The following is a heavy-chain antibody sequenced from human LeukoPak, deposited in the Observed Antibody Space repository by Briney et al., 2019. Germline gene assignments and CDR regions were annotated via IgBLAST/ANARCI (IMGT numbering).Heavy chain of an antibody. Sequence: GGSLRLSCAASGFTFSSYSMNWVRQAPGKGLEGGSSISSSRSYIYYADSVKGRFTIFRDNAKNSLYLQMNSLRAEDTAVYYCARAPSITVTRKYFDLWGRGTLVTVSS. CDR3: ARAPSITVTRKYFDL. CDR2: ISSSRSYI. D-gene: IGHD4-17*01. V-gene: IGHV3-21*01. CDR1: GFTFSSYS. J-gene: IGHJ2*01.